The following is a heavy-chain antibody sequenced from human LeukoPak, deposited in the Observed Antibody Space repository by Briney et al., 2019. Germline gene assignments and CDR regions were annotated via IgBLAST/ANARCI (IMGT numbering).Heavy chain of an antibody. CDR3: AKDSYYYDTSGYDYFDY. J-gene: IGHJ4*02. D-gene: IGHD3-22*01. V-gene: IGHV3-23*01. Sequence: GGSLRLSCAASGFTFSTYAMSWVRQAPGKGLEWFPIIGVSGGSTYYADSVKGRFTISRDNSKNTLYLQMNSLRAEDTAVYYCAKDSYYYDTSGYDYFDYWGQGTLVTVSS. CDR1: GFTFSTYA. CDR2: IGVSGGST.